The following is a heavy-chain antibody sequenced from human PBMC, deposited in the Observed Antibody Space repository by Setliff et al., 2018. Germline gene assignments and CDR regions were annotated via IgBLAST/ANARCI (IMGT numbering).Heavy chain of an antibody. J-gene: IGHJ6*03. V-gene: IGHV4-61*02. Sequence: SETLSLTCTVSGGSVGNSHYYWSWVRQSAGKGLEWIGRIYTTWSTNYNLSLRSCVSISLDTSKSQFFLKLNSVTAADTAVYYCARMTGFAYMDVWGKGTPVTVSS. CDR1: GGSVGNSHYY. CDR3: ARMTGFAYMDV. D-gene: IGHD3-3*01. CDR2: IYTTWST.